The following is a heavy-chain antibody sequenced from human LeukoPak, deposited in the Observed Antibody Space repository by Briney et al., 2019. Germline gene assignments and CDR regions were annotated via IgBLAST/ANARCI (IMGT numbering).Heavy chain of an antibody. Sequence: GGSLRLSCAASGFTVSSNYMSWVRQAPGKGLDWVSSISRSSSYIFYADSVKGRFTISRNNAKNSLYLQMSSLRAEDTAVYYCARFHPAMVIGFDYWGQGTLVTVSS. CDR2: ISRSSSYI. J-gene: IGHJ4*02. D-gene: IGHD5-18*01. CDR1: GFTVSSNY. V-gene: IGHV3-21*01. CDR3: ARFHPAMVIGFDY.